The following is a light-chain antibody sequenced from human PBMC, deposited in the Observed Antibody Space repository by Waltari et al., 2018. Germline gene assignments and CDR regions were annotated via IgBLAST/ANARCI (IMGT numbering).Light chain of an antibody. V-gene: IGKV1-12*01. Sequence: DIQMTQSPSSLSASVGDTVTITCRASQSISTWLDWYQQKPAKAPKLLVYKTSNLQSGVPSRFSGSGSGTEFTLTISSLQPEDFATYYCLQYNGTPYNFGQGTKLEIK. CDR3: LQYNGTPYN. CDR2: KTS. J-gene: IGKJ2*01. CDR1: QSISTW.